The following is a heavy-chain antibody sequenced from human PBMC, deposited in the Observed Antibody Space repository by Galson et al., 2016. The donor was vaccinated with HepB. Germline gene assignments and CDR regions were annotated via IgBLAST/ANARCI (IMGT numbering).Heavy chain of an antibody. J-gene: IGHJ6*02. Sequence: SLRLSCAASGFTFADYAMHWVRQAPGKGMEWVSLISGDGGATYYADSLKGRFTISRDNSKNSLYLQMNNLRAEDTALYYCVREDYGDDRVYYYYYGMDVWGQGTTVTVSS. CDR3: VREDYGDDRVYYYYYGMDV. V-gene: IGHV3-43*02. D-gene: IGHD4/OR15-4a*01. CDR2: ISGDGGAT. CDR1: GFTFADYA.